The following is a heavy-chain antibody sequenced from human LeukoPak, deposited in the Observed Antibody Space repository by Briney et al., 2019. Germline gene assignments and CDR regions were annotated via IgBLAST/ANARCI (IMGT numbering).Heavy chain of an antibody. Sequence: PSQTLSLTCAVYGGSFSGYYCSWIRQPPGKGLEWIGEINHSGSTKYNPSLKSRVTISVDTSKSQGSLKLSSLTAADTGVYYCARAPTRGYYSDYWGREPWSPSPQ. CDR2: INHSGST. CDR3: ARAPTRGYYSDY. V-gene: IGHV4-34*01. CDR1: GGSFSGYY. J-gene: IGHJ4*02. D-gene: IGHD3-22*01.